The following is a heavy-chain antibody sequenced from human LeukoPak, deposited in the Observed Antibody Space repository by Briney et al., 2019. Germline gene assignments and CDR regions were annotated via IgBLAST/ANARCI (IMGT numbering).Heavy chain of an antibody. Sequence: PGGSLRLSCAASGFTFSSNAMSWVRQAPGKGLEWVSAISGSGGRTYYADSVKGRFTISRDNSKNTLYLQMNSLKAEVTAVYYCAKGIWFGESNNWFDPWGQGTLVTVSS. CDR2: ISGSGGRT. V-gene: IGHV3-23*01. D-gene: IGHD3-10*01. J-gene: IGHJ5*02. CDR3: AKGIWFGESNNWFDP. CDR1: GFTFSSNA.